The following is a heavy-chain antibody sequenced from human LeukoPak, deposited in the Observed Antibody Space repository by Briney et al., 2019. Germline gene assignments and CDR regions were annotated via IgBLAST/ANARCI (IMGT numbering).Heavy chain of an antibody. J-gene: IGHJ6*03. CDR1: GYSFTSYW. D-gene: IGHD2-21*02. V-gene: IGHV5-51*01. CDR2: IYPGDSDT. CDR3: ARLGYCGGDCYLIRYYYYYMDV. Sequence: GESLKISCKGSGYSFTSYWIGWVRQMPGKGLEWMGIIYPGDSDTRYSPSFQGQVTISADKSISTGYLQWSSLKASDTAMYYCARLGYCGGDCYLIRYYYYYMDVWGKGTTVTVSS.